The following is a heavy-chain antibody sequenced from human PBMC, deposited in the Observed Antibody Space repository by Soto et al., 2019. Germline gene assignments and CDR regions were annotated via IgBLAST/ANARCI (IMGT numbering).Heavy chain of an antibody. D-gene: IGHD3-22*01. CDR2: IYYSGST. CDR1: GGSISSGGYY. J-gene: IGHJ6*02. V-gene: IGHV4-31*03. CDR3: ARWYYDSSGYVYGMDV. Sequence: SETLSLTCTVSGGSISSGGYYWSWIRQHPGKGLEWIGYIYYSGSTYYNPSLKSRVTISVDTSKNQFSLKLSSVTAADTAVYYCARWYYDSSGYVYGMDVWGQGNTVTVSS.